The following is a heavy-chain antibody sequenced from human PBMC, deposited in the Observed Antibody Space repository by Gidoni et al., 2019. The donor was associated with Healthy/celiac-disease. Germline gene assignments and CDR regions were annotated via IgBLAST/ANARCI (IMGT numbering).Heavy chain of an antibody. D-gene: IGHD3-22*01. CDR3: ARDANYYDSSGYLSRGMDV. J-gene: IGHJ6*02. Sequence: EVQLVESGGGLVQPGGPLRLPCAVSGSPFSSSSMNWVRQAPEKWLEWVSSMSSSSSYINYADSVKGQFTISRDNAKNSLYLQMNSLRAEDTAVYYCARDANYYDSSGYLSRGMDVWGQGTTVTVS. CDR1: GSPFSSSS. CDR2: MSSSSSYI. V-gene: IGHV3-21*01.